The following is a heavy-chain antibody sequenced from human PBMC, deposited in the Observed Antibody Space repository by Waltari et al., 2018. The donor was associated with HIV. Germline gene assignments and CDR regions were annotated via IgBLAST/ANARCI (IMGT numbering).Heavy chain of an antibody. CDR1: GGAISSGCYY. D-gene: IGHD2-15*01. V-gene: IGHV4-31*03. CDR2: IYYSGST. J-gene: IGHJ4*02. CDR3: ARVVAGTGGSWGGLRY. Sequence: QVQLQESGPGLVKPSQTLSLTCTVSGGAISSGCYYWSWIRQHPGKGLEWIGYIYYSGSTYYNPSLKSRVTISVDTSKNQFSLKLSSVTAADTAVYYCARVVAGTGGSWGGLRYWGQGTLVTVSS.